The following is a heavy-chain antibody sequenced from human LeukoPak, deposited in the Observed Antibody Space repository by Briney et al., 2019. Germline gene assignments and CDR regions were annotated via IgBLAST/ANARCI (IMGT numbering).Heavy chain of an antibody. J-gene: IGHJ1*01. V-gene: IGHV3-74*01. D-gene: IGHD3-22*01. CDR2: IKSDGST. CDR1: GFTFSSYW. CDR3: ARAPSEIGGYYPEYFRH. Sequence: GGSLRVSCAASGFTFSSYWMHWVRQAPGKGLVWVSRIKSDGSTNYADSVKGRFTISRDNAKNTVSLHMNSLRAEDTGVYYCARAPSEIGGYYPEYFRHWGQGTLVTVSS.